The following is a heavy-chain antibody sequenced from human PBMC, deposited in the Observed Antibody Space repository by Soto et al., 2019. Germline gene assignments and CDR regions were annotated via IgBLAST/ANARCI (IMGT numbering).Heavy chain of an antibody. D-gene: IGHD6-6*01. V-gene: IGHV1-69*01. Sequence: QVQLVQFGAEVKKPGSSVKVSCKVSGGIFSSYAIGWVRQAPGQGLEWMAGIIPITGTTNRAQKFQGRVTVTADESTTTVYMELSSLTAEDTAVYYCAREYSSSSQYLYFDVWGRGTLVTVSS. CDR2: IIPITGTT. CDR1: GGIFSSYA. J-gene: IGHJ2*01. CDR3: AREYSSSSQYLYFDV.